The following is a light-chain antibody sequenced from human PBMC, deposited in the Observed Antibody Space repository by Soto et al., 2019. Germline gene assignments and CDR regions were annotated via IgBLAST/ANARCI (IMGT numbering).Light chain of an antibody. CDR3: QQSYSTPYT. J-gene: IGKJ2*01. Sequence: DIPVTQSPSSLSASVGDRVTIACRASQNITNYFNWYQQKPGEAPKLLIYAASILQNGVPSRFSGSGSGTHFTLTISSVQPEDFAVYYCQQSYSTPYTFGQGTNL. CDR1: QNITNY. CDR2: AAS. V-gene: IGKV1-39*01.